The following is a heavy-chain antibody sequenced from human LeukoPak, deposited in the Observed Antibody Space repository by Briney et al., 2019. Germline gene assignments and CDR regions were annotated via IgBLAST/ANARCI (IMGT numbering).Heavy chain of an antibody. Sequence: GASVKVSCKASGYTFTSYDINWVRQATGQGLEWMGWMNPNSGNTGYAQKFQGRVTMTRNTSISTAYMELSSLRSEDTAVYYCARGYCSSTSCYSKYYYYGMDVWGQGTTVTVSS. CDR2: MNPNSGNT. D-gene: IGHD2-2*01. CDR1: GYTFTSYD. J-gene: IGHJ6*02. V-gene: IGHV1-8*01. CDR3: ARGYCSSTSCYSKYYYYGMDV.